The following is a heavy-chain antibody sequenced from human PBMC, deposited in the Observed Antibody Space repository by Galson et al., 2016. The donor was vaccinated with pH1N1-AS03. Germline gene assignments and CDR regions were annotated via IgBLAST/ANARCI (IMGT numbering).Heavy chain of an antibody. Sequence: SLRLSCAVSGFRFDDYAMHWVRQAPGKGLEWVSSISWNSNKIDYADSVQGRFTISRDSAKNSLNLQMNSLRAEDTALYYCIKGGAASADFFDIWGQGTMVTVSS. J-gene: IGHJ3*02. CDR1: GFRFDDYA. D-gene: IGHD3/OR15-3a*01. CDR2: ISWNSNKI. V-gene: IGHV3-9*01. CDR3: IKGGAASADFFDI.